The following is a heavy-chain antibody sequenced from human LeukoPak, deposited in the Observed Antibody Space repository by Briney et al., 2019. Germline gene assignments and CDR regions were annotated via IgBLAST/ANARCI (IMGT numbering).Heavy chain of an antibody. D-gene: IGHD1-26*01. Sequence: ASVKVSCKVSGYTLTELSMHWVRQAPGRGLEWMGGFDPEDGETIYAQKFQGRVTMTEDTSTDTAYMELSSLRSEDTAVYYCASELQLTHGGGLFDYWGQGTLVTVSS. CDR2: FDPEDGET. V-gene: IGHV1-24*01. CDR3: ASELQLTHGGGLFDY. CDR1: GYTLTELS. J-gene: IGHJ4*02.